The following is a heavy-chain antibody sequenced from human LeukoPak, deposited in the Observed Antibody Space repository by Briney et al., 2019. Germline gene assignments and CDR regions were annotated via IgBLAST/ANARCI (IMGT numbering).Heavy chain of an antibody. D-gene: IGHD3-22*01. Sequence: GESLKISCEGSGGSFTKFWIGWVRQMPGKGLELMGIIYPADSDTRYSPSFQGQVTISADKSISTAYLQWSSLKASDTAMYYCARQKHYYDSSGYDYWGQGTLVTVSS. CDR2: IYPADSDT. V-gene: IGHV5-51*01. CDR1: GGSFTKFW. CDR3: ARQKHYYDSSGYDY. J-gene: IGHJ4*02.